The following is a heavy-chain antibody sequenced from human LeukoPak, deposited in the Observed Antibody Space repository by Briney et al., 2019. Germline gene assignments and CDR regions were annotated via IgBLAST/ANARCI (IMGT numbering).Heavy chain of an antibody. CDR2: IDYRASP. V-gene: IGHV4-59*01. Sequence: NPSETLSLTCTLSNGSISSYFWGWIRQSPGKGLEWIGNIDYRASPNCNPSLKSRVTISVDTSKNQFSLRLSSVTAADTAVYYCARGIFFSIRGLGWFDPWGQGTLVTVSS. CDR3: ARGIFFSIRGLGWFDP. J-gene: IGHJ5*02. D-gene: IGHD3-10*01. CDR1: NGSISSYF.